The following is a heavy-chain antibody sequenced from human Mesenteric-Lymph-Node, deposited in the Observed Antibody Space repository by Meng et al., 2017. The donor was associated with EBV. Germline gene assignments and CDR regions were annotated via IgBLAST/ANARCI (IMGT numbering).Heavy chain of an antibody. CDR3: ATCSRRPSCWFDP. CDR2: IYYSGSP. D-gene: IGHD2-8*01. J-gene: IGHJ5*02. V-gene: IGHV4-61*01. CDR1: GGSVSSGSYF. Sequence: QVKLQESCPGLVKPSETLSLTCTVSGGSVSSGSYFWSWIRQPPGKGLEWIGYIYYSGSPNYNPSLNSRVTISVDTSKNQFSLKLGSVTAADTAVYYCATCSRRPSCWFDPWGQGTLVTASS.